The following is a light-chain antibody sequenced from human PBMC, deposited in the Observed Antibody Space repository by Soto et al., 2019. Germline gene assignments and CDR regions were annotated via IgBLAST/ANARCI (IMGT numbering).Light chain of an antibody. CDR1: QGINNY. Sequence: DIQLTQSPSFLSASVGDRVTITCRASQGINNYLGWYQQKPGKAPKLLIYAASTLHSGVPSRFSGSGSGTEFTLTISRLQPEDFATYYCQQLNSYPITFGPGTKVDI. V-gene: IGKV1-9*01. CDR2: AAS. J-gene: IGKJ3*01. CDR3: QQLNSYPIT.